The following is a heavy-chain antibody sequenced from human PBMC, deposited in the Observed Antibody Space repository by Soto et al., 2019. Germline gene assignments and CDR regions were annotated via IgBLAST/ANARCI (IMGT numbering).Heavy chain of an antibody. J-gene: IGHJ4*02. CDR1: GGSISSGGYY. CDR3: ARVTYYDILTGYPLRHFDY. V-gene: IGHV4-31*03. CDR2: IYYSGST. D-gene: IGHD3-9*01. Sequence: SETLSLTGTVSGGSISSGGYYWSWIRQHPGKGLEWIGYIYYSGSTYYNPSLKSRVTISVDTSKNQFSLKLSSVTAADTAVYYCARVTYYDILTGYPLRHFDYWGQGTLVTVSS.